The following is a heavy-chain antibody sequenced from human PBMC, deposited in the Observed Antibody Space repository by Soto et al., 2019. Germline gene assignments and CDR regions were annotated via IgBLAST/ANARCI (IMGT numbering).Heavy chain of an antibody. CDR1: GGTFSSYA. Sequence: SVKVSCKASGGTFSSYAISWVRQAPGQGLEWMGGIIPIFGTANYAQKFQGRVTITADESTSTAYMELSSLRSEDTAVYYCARDLRGYSGYDPYYFDYWGQGTLVTVSS. D-gene: IGHD5-12*01. J-gene: IGHJ4*02. CDR3: ARDLRGYSGYDPYYFDY. V-gene: IGHV1-69*13. CDR2: IIPIFGTA.